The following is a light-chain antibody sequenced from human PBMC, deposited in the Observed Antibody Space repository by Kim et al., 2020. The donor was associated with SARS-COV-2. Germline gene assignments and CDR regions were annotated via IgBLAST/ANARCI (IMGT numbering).Light chain of an antibody. J-gene: IGKJ1*01. V-gene: IGKV1-5*03. CDR3: QQYKSYPWT. Sequence: ASIGDRVTITCRASRNIATWVAWYQQKPGEAPRLLIYKASNFKSGVPSRFSGSGSVTEFTLTTDSLQADDLATYYCQQYKSYPWTFGQGTKVDIK. CDR2: KAS. CDR1: RNIATW.